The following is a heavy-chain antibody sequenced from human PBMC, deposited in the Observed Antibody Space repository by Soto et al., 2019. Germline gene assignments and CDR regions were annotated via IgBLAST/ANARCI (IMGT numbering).Heavy chain of an antibody. Sequence: SETLSLTCAVYGGSFSGYYWSWIRQPPGNGLDCIGEVNERGITNXXPSLKSRXXVSVDTAKNHXCLKLGAGTAAYTAVYYCARGYGRNFDYWGQGTLVTVSS. CDR2: VNERGIT. J-gene: IGHJ4*02. CDR1: GGSFSGYY. CDR3: ARGYGRNFDY. D-gene: IGHD3-10*01. V-gene: IGHV4-34*01.